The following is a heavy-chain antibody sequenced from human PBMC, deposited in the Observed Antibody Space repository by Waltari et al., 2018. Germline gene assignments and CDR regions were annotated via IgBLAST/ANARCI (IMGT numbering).Heavy chain of an antibody. D-gene: IGHD6-19*01. CDR3: ARGAGWLADH. J-gene: IGHJ5*02. CDR2: INQDGSEK. CDR1: GFTVSGRW. V-gene: IGHV3-7*01. Sequence: EVQLVESGGGLLHPGGSLRLSCAASGFTVSGRWMSWVRQAPGKGPEWVANINQDGSEKFYVDSGNGRFTISRENAKSSLFLQMSGLRADDTAVYYCARGAGWLADHWGQGTVVTVSS.